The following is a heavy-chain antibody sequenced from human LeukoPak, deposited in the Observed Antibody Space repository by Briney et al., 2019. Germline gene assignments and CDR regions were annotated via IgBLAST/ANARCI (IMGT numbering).Heavy chain of an antibody. Sequence: SVKVSCKASGGTFSSYAISWGRQAPGQGLEWMGGIIPIFGTANYAQKFQGRVTITADESTSTAYMELSSLRSEDTAVYYCAREEPAAINWFDPWGQGTLVTVSS. J-gene: IGHJ5*02. CDR1: GGTFSSYA. CDR3: AREEPAAINWFDP. V-gene: IGHV1-69*01. CDR2: IIPIFGTA. D-gene: IGHD2-2*02.